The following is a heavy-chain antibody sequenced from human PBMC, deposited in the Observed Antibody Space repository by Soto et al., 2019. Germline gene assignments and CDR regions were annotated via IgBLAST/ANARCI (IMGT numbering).Heavy chain of an antibody. CDR1: GFTVSSNY. Sequence: EVQLVESGGRLVQPGGSLRLSCAASGFTVSSNYMSWVRQAPGKGLAWVSVIYRGGSTYYADSVKGRFTISRHNSKNTLYRQMNSLRAEDTGVYDCARGPGNWNEDAFDIWGQGTMVTVSS. D-gene: IGHD1-20*01. CDR3: ARGPGNWNEDAFDI. V-gene: IGHV3-53*04. J-gene: IGHJ3*02. CDR2: IYRGGST.